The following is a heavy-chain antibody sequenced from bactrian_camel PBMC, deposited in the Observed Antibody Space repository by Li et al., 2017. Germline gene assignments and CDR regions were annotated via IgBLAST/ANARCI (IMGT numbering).Heavy chain of an antibody. CDR2: INSNSDTT. CDR3: ATDSYGGARYLVRFAY. D-gene: IGHD6*01. J-gene: IGHJ6*01. Sequence: VQLVESGGGSAQPGGSPRLSCSASGFTFSIHAMTWVRQAPGKGLEWVSSINSNSDTTYYADSVKGRFTISRDNAKNTVYLQTNSLKSEDTALYYCATDSYGGARYLVRFAYWGQGTQVTVS. V-gene: IGHV3S31*01. CDR1: GFTFSIHA.